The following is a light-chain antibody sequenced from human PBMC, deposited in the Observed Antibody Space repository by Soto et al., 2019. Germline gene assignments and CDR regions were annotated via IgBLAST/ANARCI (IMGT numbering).Light chain of an antibody. CDR3: QQYNNWPLT. V-gene: IGKV3-15*01. J-gene: IGKJ5*01. Sequence: DIVMTQSPATLSVSPGERATLSCWASQSISSNLAWYQQKPGQAPRLLIDGASTRATGISARFSGSGSGTEFTLTISSLQSEDLAVYYCQQYNNWPLTFGQGTRLEIK. CDR1: QSISSN. CDR2: GAS.